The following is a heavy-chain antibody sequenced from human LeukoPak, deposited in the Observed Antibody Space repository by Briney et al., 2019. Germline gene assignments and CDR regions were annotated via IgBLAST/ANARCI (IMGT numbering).Heavy chain of an antibody. Sequence: GGSLRLYCAASGFTFSSYGMHWVRQAPGKGLEWVAVISYDGSNKYYADSVKGRFTISRDNSKNTLYLQMNSLRAEDTAVYYCAKGESPWYYDFWSGYSIFWGQGTMVTVSS. J-gene: IGHJ3*01. CDR3: AKGESPWYYDFWSGYSIF. D-gene: IGHD3-3*01. CDR1: GFTFSSYG. CDR2: ISYDGSNK. V-gene: IGHV3-30*18.